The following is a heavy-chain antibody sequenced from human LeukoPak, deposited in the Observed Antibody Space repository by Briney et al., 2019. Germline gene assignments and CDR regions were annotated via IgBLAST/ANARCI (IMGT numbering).Heavy chain of an antibody. CDR2: ISNSGSTI. CDR1: RFIFSSYE. CDR3: ARDGRDGDYFDY. D-gene: IGHD5-24*01. J-gene: IGHJ4*02. Sequence: GGSLRLSCAASRFIFSSYEMNWVRQAPGKGLEWVSYISNSGSTIYCADSVKGRFTISRDDAKSSLYLQMNSLRAEDTAVYYCARDGRDGDYFDYWGQGTLVTVSS. V-gene: IGHV3-48*03.